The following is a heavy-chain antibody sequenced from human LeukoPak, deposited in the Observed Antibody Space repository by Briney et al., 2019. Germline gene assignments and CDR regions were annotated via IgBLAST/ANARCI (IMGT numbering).Heavy chain of an antibody. CDR2: INHSGST. D-gene: IGHD3-9*01. J-gene: IGHJ5*02. CDR1: GGSFSGYY. Sequence: SETLSLTCAVYGGSFSGYYWSWIRQPPGKGLEWIGEINHSGSTNYNPSLKSRVTISVDTSKNQFSLELSSVTAADTAVYYCARGHYDILTGYTVGWFDPWGQGTLVTVSS. V-gene: IGHV4-34*01. CDR3: ARGHYDILTGYTVGWFDP.